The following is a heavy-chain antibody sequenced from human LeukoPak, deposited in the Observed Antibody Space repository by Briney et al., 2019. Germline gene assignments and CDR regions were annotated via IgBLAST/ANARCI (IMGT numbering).Heavy chain of an antibody. CDR2: IRYDGNNN. D-gene: IGHD1-26*01. V-gene: IGHV3-30*02. CDR1: GFTFSSYG. Sequence: GGSLTLSCAASGFTFSSYGMHGVRQAPGKGLEWVAFIRYDGNNNYNADSVKGRFTISRDNSKNTLYPQMNSLRAEDTAVYYCVATYSGSDRSYYYYYMDVWGKGTTVTVSS. CDR3: VATYSGSDRSYYYYYMDV. J-gene: IGHJ6*03.